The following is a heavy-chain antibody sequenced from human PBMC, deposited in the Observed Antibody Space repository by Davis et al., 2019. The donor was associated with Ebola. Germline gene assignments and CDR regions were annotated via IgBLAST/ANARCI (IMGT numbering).Heavy chain of an antibody. CDR3: ASGGWGSYRLYLD. J-gene: IGHJ4*02. V-gene: IGHV3-48*02. CDR2: ISSSSSTI. Sequence: PGGSLRLSCAASGFTFSSYAMHWVRQAPGKGLEWVSYISSSSSTIYYADSVKGRFTISRDNAKNSLYLQMNSLRDEDTAVYYCASGGWGSYRLYLDWGQGTLVTVSS. CDR1: GFTFSSYA. D-gene: IGHD3-16*02.